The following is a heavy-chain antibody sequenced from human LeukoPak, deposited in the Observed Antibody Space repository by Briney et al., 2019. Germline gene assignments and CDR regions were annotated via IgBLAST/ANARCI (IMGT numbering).Heavy chain of an antibody. CDR2: INHSGST. CDR3: AGRLWRRDGYNLSAFDI. V-gene: IGHV4-34*01. D-gene: IGHD5-24*01. J-gene: IGHJ3*02. CDR1: GGSFSGYY. Sequence: SETLSLTCAVYGGSFSGYYWSWIRQPPGKGLEWIGEINHSGSTNYNPSLKSRVTMSVDTSKNQFSLKLSSVTAADTAVYYCAGRLWRRDGYNLSAFDIWGQGTMVTVSS.